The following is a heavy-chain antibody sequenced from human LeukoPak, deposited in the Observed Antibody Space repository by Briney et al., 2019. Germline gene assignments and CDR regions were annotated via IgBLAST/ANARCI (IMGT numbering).Heavy chain of an antibody. D-gene: IGHD3-9*01. CDR2: IGWNSGTI. V-gene: IGHV3-9*01. CDR1: GFTFDEYG. J-gene: IGHJ4*02. Sequence: GRSLRLSCAASGFTFDEYGMHWVRQAPGKGLEWVSGIGWNSGTIRYADSVKGRFTISRDNAKNSLYLQVTSLRVEDTAFYYCAKGSTAHFTGYPPIEFWGQGTLVAVSS. CDR3: AKGSTAHFTGYPPIEF.